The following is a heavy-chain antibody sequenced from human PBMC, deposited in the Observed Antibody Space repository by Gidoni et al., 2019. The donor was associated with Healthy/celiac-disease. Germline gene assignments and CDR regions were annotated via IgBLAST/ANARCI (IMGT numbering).Heavy chain of an antibody. CDR3: ARDCAIFGVVCRSYYYYMDV. Sequence: QVQLVQSGAEVKKPGASVKVSCKASGYSFTSYGISWVRQAPGQGLEWMGWISAYNGNTNYAQKLQGRVTMTTDTSTSTAYMELRSLRSDDTAVYYCARDCAIFGVVCRSYYYYMDVWGKGTTVTVSS. CDR1: GYSFTSYG. V-gene: IGHV1-18*04. CDR2: ISAYNGNT. D-gene: IGHD3-3*01. J-gene: IGHJ6*03.